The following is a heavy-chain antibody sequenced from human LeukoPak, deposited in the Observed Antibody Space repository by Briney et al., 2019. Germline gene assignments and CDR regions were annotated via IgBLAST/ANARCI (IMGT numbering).Heavy chain of an antibody. J-gene: IGHJ6*03. Sequence: GGSLRLSCAASGFTFSSYSMNWVRQAPGKGLEWVSFISSSSSYIYYADSVKGRFTISRDNAKNSLYLQMNSLKNEDTAVYYCAREGKRITMVRGVITPRGYYYMDVWGKGTTVTVSS. CDR1: GFTFSSYS. CDR2: ISSSSSYI. D-gene: IGHD3-10*01. V-gene: IGHV3-21*04. CDR3: AREGKRITMVRGVITPRGYYYMDV.